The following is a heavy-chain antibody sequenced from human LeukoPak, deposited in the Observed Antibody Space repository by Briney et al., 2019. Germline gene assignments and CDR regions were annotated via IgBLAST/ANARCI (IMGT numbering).Heavy chain of an antibody. D-gene: IGHD2-2*01. CDR3: ARERGEGVVPAAIVDY. J-gene: IGHJ4*02. V-gene: IGHV4-31*03. Sequence: SETLSLTCTVSGGSINNGGYYWSWIHQHPGKGLEWIGYIYYSGSSYYNPSLRSRVTMSVDTSKNQFSLKLSSVIAADTAVYYSARERGEGVVPAAIVDYWGQGTLVTVSS. CDR1: GGSINNGGYY. CDR2: IYYSGSS.